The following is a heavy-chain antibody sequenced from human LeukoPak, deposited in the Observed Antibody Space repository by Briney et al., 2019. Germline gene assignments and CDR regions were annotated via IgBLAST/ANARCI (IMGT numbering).Heavy chain of an antibody. CDR2: ISPNSGGT. V-gene: IGHV1-2*02. CDR3: ARDFSTYSSGWYDY. D-gene: IGHD6-19*01. Sequence: GASVKVSCKASGHTFTGYYMHWVRQAPGQGLEWMGWISPNSGGTNYAQKFQGRVTMTRDTSISTAYMELSRLRSDDTAVYYCARDFSTYSSGWYDYRGQGTLVTVSS. CDR1: GHTFTGYY. J-gene: IGHJ4*02.